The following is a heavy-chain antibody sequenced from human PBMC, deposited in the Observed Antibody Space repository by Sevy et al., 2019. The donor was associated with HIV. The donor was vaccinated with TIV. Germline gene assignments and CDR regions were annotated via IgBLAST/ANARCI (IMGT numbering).Heavy chain of an antibody. J-gene: IGHJ4*02. CDR1: GFTFDDYG. CDR3: ARVYSSSWYLPAKFDY. CDR2: INWNGGSI. D-gene: IGHD6-13*01. Sequence: GGSLRLSCAASGFTFDDYGMSWVRQVPGKGLEWVSGINWNGGSIGYADSVKGRFTISRDNAKNSLYLQMNSLRAEDTALYYCARVYSSSWYLPAKFDYWGQGTLVTVSS. V-gene: IGHV3-20*04.